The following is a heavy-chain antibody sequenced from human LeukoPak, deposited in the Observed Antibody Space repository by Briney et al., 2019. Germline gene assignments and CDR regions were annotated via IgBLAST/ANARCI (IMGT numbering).Heavy chain of an antibody. CDR2: IIPILGIA. J-gene: IGHJ4*02. CDR3: ARASGWYGERDYFDY. Sequence: SVKVSCEASGGTFSSYAISWVRQAPGQGLEWMGRIIPILGIANYAQKFQGRVTITADKSTSTAYMELSSLRSEDTAVYYCARASGWYGERDYFDYWGQGTLVTVSS. CDR1: GGTFSSYA. D-gene: IGHD6-19*01. V-gene: IGHV1-69*04.